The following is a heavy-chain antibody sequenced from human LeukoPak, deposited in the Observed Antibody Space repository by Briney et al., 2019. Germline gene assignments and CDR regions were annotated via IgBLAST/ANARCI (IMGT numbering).Heavy chain of an antibody. V-gene: IGHV4-34*01. CDR3: ARGGRAFDI. Sequence: SETLSLTCAVYGGSFSGYYWSWIRQPPGKGLEWIGEINHSGSTNYNPSLKSRVTISVDASKNQFSLKLSSVTAADTAVYYCARGGRAFDIWGQGTMVTVSS. CDR1: GGSFSGYY. CDR2: INHSGST. J-gene: IGHJ3*02.